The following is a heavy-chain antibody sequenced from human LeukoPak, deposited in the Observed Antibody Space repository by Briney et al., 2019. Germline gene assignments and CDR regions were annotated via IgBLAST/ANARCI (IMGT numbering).Heavy chain of an antibody. CDR1: GFTFSSYD. Sequence: GGSLRLSCAASGFTFSSYDMSWVRQAPGKGLEWVSAISGSGGSTYYADSVKGRFTISRDNPKNTLYLQMNSLRAEDTAVYYCAKDRGAYGDPTDYWGQGTLVTVSS. CDR3: AKDRGAYGDPTDY. J-gene: IGHJ4*02. CDR2: ISGSGGST. V-gene: IGHV3-23*01. D-gene: IGHD4-17*01.